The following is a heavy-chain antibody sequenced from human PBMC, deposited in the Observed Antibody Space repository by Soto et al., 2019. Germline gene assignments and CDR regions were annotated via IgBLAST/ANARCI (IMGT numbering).Heavy chain of an antibody. CDR1: GYTFSSYG. V-gene: IGHV3-30*18. J-gene: IGHJ6*02. CDR2: ISYDGSNK. CDR3: AKGAAAQRYYGMDV. Sequence: QAQLVKSGPEVKKPGASVKVSCEASGYTFSSYGMHWVRQAPGKGLEWVAVISYDGSNKYYADSVKGRFTISRDNSKNTLYLQMNSLRAEDTAVYYCAKGAAAQRYYGMDVWGQGTTVTVSS. D-gene: IGHD6-13*01.